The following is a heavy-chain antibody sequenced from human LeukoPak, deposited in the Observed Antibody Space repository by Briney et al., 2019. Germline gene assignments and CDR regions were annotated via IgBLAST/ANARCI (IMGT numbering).Heavy chain of an antibody. V-gene: IGHV3-7*01. D-gene: IGHD6-19*01. CDR3: ARGEWLDSDY. J-gene: IGHJ4*02. CDR2: IQQDGSGK. Sequence: GGSLRLSCAASRFTFSSYWMNWVRQAPGKGLEWVASIQQDGSGKYYVDSVKGRFTISRDNAKNSLYLQMNSLRAEDTAIYYCARGEWLDSDYWGRGTLVTVSS. CDR1: RFTFSSYW.